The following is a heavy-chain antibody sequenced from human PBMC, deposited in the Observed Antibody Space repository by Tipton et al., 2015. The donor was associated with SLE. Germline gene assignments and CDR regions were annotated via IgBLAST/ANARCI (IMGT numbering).Heavy chain of an antibody. CDR2: IYYSGST. Sequence: TLSLTCTVSGGSISSYYWSWIRQPPGKGLEWIGYIYYSGSTNYNPSLKSRVTISVDTSKNQISLHLDSVTPEDTAVYYCARDRSTDTLHWFDPWGQGTLVTVSS. V-gene: IGHV4-59*12. CDR1: GGSISSYY. CDR3: ARDRSTDTLHWFDP. D-gene: IGHD2-2*01. J-gene: IGHJ5*02.